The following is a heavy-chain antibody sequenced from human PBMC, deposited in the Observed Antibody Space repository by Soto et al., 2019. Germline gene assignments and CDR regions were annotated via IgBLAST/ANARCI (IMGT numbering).Heavy chain of an antibody. D-gene: IGHD2-2*01. CDR2: IYHSGST. CDR1: GGSMSSGGYS. CDR3: ARVPDR. J-gene: IGHJ5*02. Sequence: TLSLTCAVSGGSMSSGGYSWSWIRQPPGKGLEWIGYIYHSGSTYYNPSLKSRVTISVDRSKNQFSLKLSSVTAADTAVYYCARVPDRWGQGTLVTVSS. V-gene: IGHV4-30-2*01.